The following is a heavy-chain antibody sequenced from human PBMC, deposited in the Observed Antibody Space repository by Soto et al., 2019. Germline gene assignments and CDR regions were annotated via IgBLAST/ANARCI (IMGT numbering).Heavy chain of an antibody. J-gene: IGHJ4*02. CDR2: ISYSGST. V-gene: IGHV4-59*01. D-gene: IGHD2-15*01. CDR3: TRRQGSYLDQ. CDR1: GGSISSFY. Sequence: QVQLQESGPGLVKPSETLSLNCTVSGGSISSFYWSWVRQTPGKGLEWIGYISYSGSTNYNPSLNSRVTNSVDTSKKQFSLKLTSVTTADTAVYYCTRRQGSYLDQWGQGTLVTVSS.